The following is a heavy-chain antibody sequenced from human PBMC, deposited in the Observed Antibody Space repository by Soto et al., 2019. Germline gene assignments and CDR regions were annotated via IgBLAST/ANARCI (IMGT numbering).Heavy chain of an antibody. Sequence: EVQLLQSGGGLLQPGGSLRPSCAASGFTFSTFEMSWVRQAPGKGLDWVSFIRASGDTTHYADSVKGRFTTSRDNSKNTVVLQMNSLGAEDTAVYCCVGGGWLDYWGQGALVTVSS. D-gene: IGHD1-26*01. CDR3: VGGGWLDY. J-gene: IGHJ4*02. CDR1: GFTFSTFE. CDR2: IRASGDTT. V-gene: IGHV3-23*01.